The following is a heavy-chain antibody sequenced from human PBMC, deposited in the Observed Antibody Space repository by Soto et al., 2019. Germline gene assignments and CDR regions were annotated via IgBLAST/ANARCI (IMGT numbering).Heavy chain of an antibody. CDR2: TYYRSKWYN. J-gene: IGHJ3*02. CDR3: ARSQGVEMATRGAFDI. CDR1: GDSVSSNSAA. V-gene: IGHV6-1*01. D-gene: IGHD5-12*01. Sequence: SQTLSLTCAISGDSVSSNSAAWNWIRQSPSRGLEWLGRTYYRSKWYNDYAVSVKSRITINPDTSKNQFSLQLNSVTPEDTAVYYCARSQGVEMATRGAFDIWGQGTMVTVSS.